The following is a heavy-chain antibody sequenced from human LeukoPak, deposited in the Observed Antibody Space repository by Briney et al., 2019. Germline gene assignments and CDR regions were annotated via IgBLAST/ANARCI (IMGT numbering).Heavy chain of an antibody. D-gene: IGHD3/OR15-3a*01. V-gene: IGHV3-30*03. CDR2: IPSDGSNK. Sequence: GGSVRLSCAASGLSFNSCGMHWVRQAPGKGLEWVAVIPSDGSNKYYADSVKGRFTISRDNSKNTLSLQMNSLRDEDTAVYYCARGFGLTDCWGQGRLVSVSS. CDR3: ARGFGLTDC. CDR1: GLSFNSCG. J-gene: IGHJ4*01.